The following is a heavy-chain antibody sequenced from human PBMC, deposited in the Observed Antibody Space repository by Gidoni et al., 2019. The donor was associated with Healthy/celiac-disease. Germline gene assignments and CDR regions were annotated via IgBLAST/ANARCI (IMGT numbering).Heavy chain of an antibody. CDR2: INPSGGST. D-gene: IGHD2-2*01. Sequence: SVKVSCKASGYTFTSYYMHWVRQAPGQGLEWMGIINPSGGSTSYAQTFQGRVTMTRDTSTSTVYMELSSLRSEDTAVYYCARENVVVPAAIEGVLDYWGQGTLVTVSS. CDR1: GYTFTSYY. J-gene: IGHJ4*02. CDR3: ARENVVVPAAIEGVLDY. V-gene: IGHV1-46*01.